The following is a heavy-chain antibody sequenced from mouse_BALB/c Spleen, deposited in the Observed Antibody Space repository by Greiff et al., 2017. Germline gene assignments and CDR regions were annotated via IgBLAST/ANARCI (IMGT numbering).Heavy chain of an antibody. D-gene: IGHD2-4*01. CDR3: ARHYDPRTPFDY. V-gene: IGHV7-3*02. CDR2: IRNKANGYTT. CDR1: GFTFTDYY. J-gene: IGHJ2*01. Sequence: EVHLVESGGGLVQPGGSLRLSCATSGFTFTDYYMSWVRQPPGKALEWLGFIRNKANGYTTEYSASVKGRFTISRDNSQSILYLQMNTLRAEDSATYYCARHYDPRTPFDYWGQGTTLTVSS.